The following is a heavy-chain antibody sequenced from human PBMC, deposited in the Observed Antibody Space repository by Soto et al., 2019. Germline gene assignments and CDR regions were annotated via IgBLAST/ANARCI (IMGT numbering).Heavy chain of an antibody. V-gene: IGHV3-23*01. CDR2: ISGSGGST. Sequence: EVQLLESGGGLVQPGGSLRLSCAASGVTFSSYAMSWVRQAPGKGLEWVSTISGSGGSTYYADSVKGRFTIYRDNSNNTLNLQMNSLRAEDTAVYYCAKDRSYSSGRGWFDPWGQGTLVTVSS. CDR3: AKDRSYSSGRGWFDP. CDR1: GVTFSSYA. J-gene: IGHJ5*02. D-gene: IGHD6-19*01.